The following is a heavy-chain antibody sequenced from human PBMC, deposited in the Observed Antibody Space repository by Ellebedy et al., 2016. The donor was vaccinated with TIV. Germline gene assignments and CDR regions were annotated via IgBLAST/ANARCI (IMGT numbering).Heavy chain of an antibody. CDR2: LFHSGST. Sequence: SETLSLXCSVSGYSMRSGYYWGWIRQTPGKGLEWIGSLFHSGSTYYNPSLRSRVTMSVDKSKNQFSLMLTSVTAADMAVYYCARQPKAAATSLDIWGLGTMVTVSS. D-gene: IGHD6-13*01. J-gene: IGHJ3*02. CDR3: ARQPKAAATSLDI. V-gene: IGHV4-38-2*02. CDR1: GYSMRSGYY.